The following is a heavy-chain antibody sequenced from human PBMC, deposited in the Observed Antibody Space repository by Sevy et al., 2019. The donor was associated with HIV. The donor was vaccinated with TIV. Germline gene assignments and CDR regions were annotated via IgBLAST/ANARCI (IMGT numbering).Heavy chain of an antibody. V-gene: IGHV3-23*01. CDR3: AKGVYSGSWYGGGDY. J-gene: IGHJ4*02. D-gene: IGHD6-13*01. CDR2: VSGSGGTT. CDR1: GFTFKNFA. Sequence: GGSLRLSCAASGFTFKNFAMSWVRQAPGKGLDWVSGVSGSGGTTFYADSVKGRFTISRDNSKNTQYLQMNSLRADDTALYYGAKGVYSGSWYGGGDYWGQGTLVTVSS.